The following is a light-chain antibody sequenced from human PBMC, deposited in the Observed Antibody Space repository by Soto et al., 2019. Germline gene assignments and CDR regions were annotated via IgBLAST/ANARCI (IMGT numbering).Light chain of an antibody. V-gene: IGKV3D-15*01. Sequence: IVLTQSPGTLSLSPGERATLSCRASQSVDSNLAWYQQRPGQAPRLLIYGASTRATGIPVRFSGSGSGTEFTLTISGLQSEDFGVYLCQQYNNRPPITFGQGTRLEIK. CDR1: QSVDSN. CDR2: GAS. CDR3: QQYNNRPPIT. J-gene: IGKJ5*01.